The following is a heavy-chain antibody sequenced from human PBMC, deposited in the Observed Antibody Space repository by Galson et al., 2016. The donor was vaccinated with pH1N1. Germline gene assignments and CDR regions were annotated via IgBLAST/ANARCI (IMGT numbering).Heavy chain of an antibody. CDR3: AQYSSSSGDPA. CDR2: INPRDGGT. CDR1: TFTFTKYY. J-gene: IGHJ4*02. D-gene: IGHD3-22*01. V-gene: IGHV1-46*04. Sequence: SCKASTFTFTKYYIHWVRQAPGQGLQWMGIINPRDGGTISAQRWEDRLIMTRDMSTTTVYLELSSLRSDDTAMYYCAQYSSSSGDPAWGQGTLVTVSS.